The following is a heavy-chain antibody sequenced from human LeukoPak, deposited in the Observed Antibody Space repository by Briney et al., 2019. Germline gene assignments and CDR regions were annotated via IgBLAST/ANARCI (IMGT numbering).Heavy chain of an antibody. CDR3: ARGLAAAGMSYYYYYMDV. D-gene: IGHD6-13*01. CDR1: GFTFSSYW. V-gene: IGHV3-74*01. CDR2: INSDGSST. J-gene: IGHJ6*03. Sequence: QAGGSLRLSCAASGFTFSSYWMHWVRQAPGKGLVWVSRINSDGSSTSYADSVKGRFTISRDNAKNTLYLQMNSLRAEDTAVYYCARGLAAAGMSYYYYYMDVWGKGTTVTVSS.